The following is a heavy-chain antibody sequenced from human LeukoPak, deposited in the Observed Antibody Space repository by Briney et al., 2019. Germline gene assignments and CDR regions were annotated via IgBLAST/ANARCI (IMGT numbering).Heavy chain of an antibody. V-gene: IGHV3-30*18. Sequence: PGGSLRLSCAASGFTFSSYGMHWVRQAPGKGLEWVAVISYDGGNKYYADSVKGRFTISRDNSKNTLYLQMNSLRAEDTAVYYCANQRDYGDYVPWGYWGQGTLVTVSS. J-gene: IGHJ4*02. CDR3: ANQRDYGDYVPWGY. CDR1: GFTFSSYG. CDR2: ISYDGGNK. D-gene: IGHD4-17*01.